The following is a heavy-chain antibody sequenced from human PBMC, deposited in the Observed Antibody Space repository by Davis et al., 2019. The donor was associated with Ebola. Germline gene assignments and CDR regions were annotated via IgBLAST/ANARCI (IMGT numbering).Heavy chain of an antibody. CDR3: ARAVATIIVPFTTYGMDV. Sequence: AASVKVSCKASGGTFSSYAISWVRQAPGQGLEWMGRIIPILGIANYAQKFQGRVTITADKSTSTAYMELSSLRSEETAVYYCARAVATIIVPFTTYGMDVWGQGTTVTVSS. V-gene: IGHV1-69*04. CDR1: GGTFSSYA. CDR2: IIPILGIA. D-gene: IGHD5-12*01. J-gene: IGHJ6*02.